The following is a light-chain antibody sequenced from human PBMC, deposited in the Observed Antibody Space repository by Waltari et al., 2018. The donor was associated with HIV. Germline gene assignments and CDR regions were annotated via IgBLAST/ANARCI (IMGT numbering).Light chain of an antibody. CDR1: QIFSNN. Sequence: EIVMRQSPATLSVSPGEKATLSCRASQIFSNNLAWYQHKPGQAPRLLIYGASTRATGIPARFSGSQSGTEFTLNISSLQSEDFAVYYCQHYNTWPPVYAFGQGTKLDI. V-gene: IGKV3-15*01. CDR3: QHYNTWPPVYA. CDR2: GAS. J-gene: IGKJ2*01.